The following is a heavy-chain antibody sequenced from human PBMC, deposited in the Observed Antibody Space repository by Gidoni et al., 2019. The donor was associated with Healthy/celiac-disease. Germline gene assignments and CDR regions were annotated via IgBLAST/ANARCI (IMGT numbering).Heavy chain of an antibody. V-gene: IGHV1-18*01. Sequence: QVQLVQSGAEVKKPGASVKVSCKASGYTFTSYGISWVRQAPGQGLEWMGWISAYNGNTNYAQKLQGRVTMTTDTSTSTAYMELRSLRSDDTAVYYCARDRGYNWNYLSYYYGMDVWGQGTTVTVSS. CDR3: ARDRGYNWNYLSYYYGMDV. J-gene: IGHJ6*02. CDR2: ISAYNGNT. D-gene: IGHD1-7*01. CDR1: GYTFTSYG.